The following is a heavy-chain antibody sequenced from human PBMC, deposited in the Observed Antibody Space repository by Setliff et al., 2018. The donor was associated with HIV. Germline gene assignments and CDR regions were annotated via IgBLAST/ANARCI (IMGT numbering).Heavy chain of an antibody. V-gene: IGHV4-59*12. D-gene: IGHD5-12*01. Sequence: SETLSLTCTVSGGSISSYYWSWIRQPPGKGLEWIGSIYYSGSTYYNPSLKSRVTISVDTSKNQFSLKLSSVTAADTAVYYCARVEGVEMATNYWYFDLWGRGTLVTVSS. CDR1: GGSISSYY. CDR3: ARVEGVEMATNYWYFDL. J-gene: IGHJ2*01. CDR2: IYYSGST.